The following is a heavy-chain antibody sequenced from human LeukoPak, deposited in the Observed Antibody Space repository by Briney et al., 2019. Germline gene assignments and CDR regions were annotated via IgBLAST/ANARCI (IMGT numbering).Heavy chain of an antibody. D-gene: IGHD3/OR15-3a*01. V-gene: IGHV1-8*03. J-gene: IGHJ6*03. CDR1: GYTFTSYD. CDR3: ARGRRDWNSYYYYMDV. CDR2: TNPNSGNT. Sequence: GASVTVSCKASGYTFTSYDINWVRQATGQGLEWMGWTNPNSGNTGYAQKFQGRVTITRNTSISTGYMELSSLRSEDTAVYYCARGRRDWNSYYYYMDVWGKGTTVTVSS.